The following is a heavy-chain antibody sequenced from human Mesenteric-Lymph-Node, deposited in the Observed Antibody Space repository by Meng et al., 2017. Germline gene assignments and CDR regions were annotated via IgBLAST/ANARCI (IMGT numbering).Heavy chain of an antibody. CDR1: GGSIRSGGFY. J-gene: IGHJ5*02. CDR2: IYYSGST. D-gene: IGHD4-17*01. V-gene: IGHV4-31*03. Sequence: VQLQEAGPGLVKTSLTLSRTCTVSGGSIRSGGFYWSWIRQHPGKGLEWIGYIYYSGSTYYNPSLRSRVAISIVTSKNQFSLKLTSVTAADTAVYFCARTNYGDYNWFDPWGQGTLVTVSS. CDR3: ARTNYGDYNWFDP.